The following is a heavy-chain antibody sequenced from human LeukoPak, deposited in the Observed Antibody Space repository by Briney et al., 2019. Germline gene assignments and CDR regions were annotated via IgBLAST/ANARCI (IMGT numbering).Heavy chain of an antibody. D-gene: IGHD3-10*01. V-gene: IGHV4-38-2*02. CDR3: AREQWFGELPFDY. CDR1: GYSISSGYY. J-gene: IGHJ4*02. CDR2: IYHSGST. Sequence: PSETLSLTCTVSGYSISSGYYWGWIRQPPGKGLEWIGSIYHSGSTYYNPSLKSRVTISVDTSKNQFSLKLSSVTAADTAVYYCAREQWFGELPFDYWGQGTLVTVSS.